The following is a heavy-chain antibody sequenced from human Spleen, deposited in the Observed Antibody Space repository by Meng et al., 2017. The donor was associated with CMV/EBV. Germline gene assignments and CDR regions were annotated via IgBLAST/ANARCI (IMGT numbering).Heavy chain of an antibody. D-gene: IGHD6-13*01. CDR3: AHRQALIAAAGTGFDY. V-gene: IGHV2-5*02. CDR1: FSLSTSGVG. J-gene: IGHJ4*02. CDR2: IYWDDDK. Sequence: FSLSTSGVGVGWLRQPPGKALEWLALIYWDDDKRYSPSLKSRLTITKDTSKNQVVLTMTNMDPVDTATYYCAHRQALIAAAGTGFDYWGQGTLVTVSS.